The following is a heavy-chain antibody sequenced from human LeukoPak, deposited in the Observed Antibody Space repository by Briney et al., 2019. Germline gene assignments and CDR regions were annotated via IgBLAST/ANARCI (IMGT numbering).Heavy chain of an antibody. CDR2: ISGSGGST. CDR1: GFTFRSYA. Sequence: GGSLRLSCAASGFTFRSYAMNWVRQAPGKGLEWVSAISGSGGSTYYADSVKGRFTISRDNSKNTVFLQMNSLRAEDTAVYYCAKKKDSYSSSWCYDSWGQGTLVTVSS. V-gene: IGHV3-23*01. CDR3: AKKKDSYSSSWCYDS. J-gene: IGHJ4*02. D-gene: IGHD6-13*01.